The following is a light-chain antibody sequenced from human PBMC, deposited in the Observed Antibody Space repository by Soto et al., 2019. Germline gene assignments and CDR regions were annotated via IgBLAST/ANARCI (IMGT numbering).Light chain of an antibody. J-gene: IGKJ1*01. CDR2: DAS. CDR3: QQYNTYPT. Sequence: DIQMTQSPSTLSASVGDRVTITCRASQSISSWLAWYQQKPGKAPKFLIYDASTLESGVPSRFSGSGYGTEFTLTISSLQPDDFATYFCQQYNTYPTFGLGTKVDIK. CDR1: QSISSW. V-gene: IGKV1-5*01.